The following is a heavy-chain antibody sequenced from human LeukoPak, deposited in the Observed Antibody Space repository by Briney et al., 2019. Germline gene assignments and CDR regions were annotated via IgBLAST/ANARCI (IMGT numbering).Heavy chain of an antibody. J-gene: IGHJ5*02. V-gene: IGHV4-39*01. D-gene: IGHD6-19*01. CDR2: IYYSGST. Sequence: SETLSLTCTASGGSISSSSYYWGWIRQPPGKGLEWIGSIYYSGSTYYNPSLKSRVTISVDTSKNQFSLKLSSVTAADTAVYYCARGSSSGWYGGWFDPWGQGPLVTVSS. CDR3: ARGSSSGWYGGWFDP. CDR1: GGSISSSSYY.